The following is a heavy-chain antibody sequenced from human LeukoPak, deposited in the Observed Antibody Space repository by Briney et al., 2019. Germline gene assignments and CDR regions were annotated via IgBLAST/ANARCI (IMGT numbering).Heavy chain of an antibody. CDR2: IYSAGST. CDR3: ARKTPRFGDYDY. Sequence: GGSLRLSCAASGFTVSSSYMSWVRQAPGKGLEWVSLIYSAGSTYYADSVKGRFTISRDNSKNTLYLQMNSLRAEDTAVYYCARKTPRFGDYDYWGQGTLVTASS. J-gene: IGHJ4*02. CDR1: GFTVSSSY. V-gene: IGHV3-66*01. D-gene: IGHD2-15*01.